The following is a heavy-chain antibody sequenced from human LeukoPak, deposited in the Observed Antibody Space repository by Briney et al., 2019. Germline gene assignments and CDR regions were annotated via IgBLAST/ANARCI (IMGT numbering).Heavy chain of an antibody. Sequence: SETLSLTCAVYGGSFSGYYWSWIRQPPGKGLEWIGEINHSGSTNYNPSLKSRVTISVDTSKNQFSLKLSSVTAADTAVYYCARGAGCYDSSGYYFHWGQGALVTVSS. CDR3: ARGAGCYDSSGYYFH. J-gene: IGHJ4*02. V-gene: IGHV4-34*09. D-gene: IGHD3-22*01. CDR1: GGSFSGYY. CDR2: INHSGST.